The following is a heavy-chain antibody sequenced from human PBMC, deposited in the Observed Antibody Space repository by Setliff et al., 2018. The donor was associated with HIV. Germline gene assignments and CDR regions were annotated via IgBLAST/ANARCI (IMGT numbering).Heavy chain of an antibody. Sequence: PSETLSLTCTVSGGSISSYCWNWIRQPPGRGLEWIGYIFTSGSTKYKPSLQSRVTMSIDTSKNQFSLKLTSVTAADTAVYYCARRIDNSGSFPDKNWFDTWGQGSLVTVSS. J-gene: IGHJ5*02. CDR3: ARRIDNSGSFPDKNWFDT. V-gene: IGHV4-4*09. CDR1: GGSISSYC. D-gene: IGHD3-10*01. CDR2: IFTSGST.